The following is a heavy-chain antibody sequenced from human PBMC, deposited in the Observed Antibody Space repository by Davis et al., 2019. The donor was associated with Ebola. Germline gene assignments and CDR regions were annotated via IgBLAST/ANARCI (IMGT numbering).Heavy chain of an antibody. CDR3: AALFSVSYLAYVDV. D-gene: IGHD1-26*01. CDR1: SGSVSSNVYS. CDR2: VYNRDTT. V-gene: IGHV4-61*08. J-gene: IGHJ6*03. Sequence: MPSETLSLTCSVASGSVSSNVYSWNWIRQSPGKGLEWIGFVYNRDTTNYNPSLNSRVTISKDTSKNQFSLKLSSVSAADSAVYYCAALFSVSYLAYVDVWGKGTTVTVS.